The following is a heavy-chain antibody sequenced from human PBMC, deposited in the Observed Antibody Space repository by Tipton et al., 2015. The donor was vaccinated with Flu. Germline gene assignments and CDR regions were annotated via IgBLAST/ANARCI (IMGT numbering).Heavy chain of an antibody. CDR2: INPNSGGT. Sequence: QLVQSGAEVKKPGASVKVSCKASGYTFTGYYMHWVRQAPGQGLEWMGRINPNSGGTNYAQKFQGRVTMTRDTSISTAYMELSRLRSDDTAVYYCAGDLGPYDFWSGYKPPHGMDVWGQGTTVPVSS. CDR1: GYTFTGYY. CDR3: AGDLGPYDFWSGYKPPHGMDV. J-gene: IGHJ6*02. D-gene: IGHD3-3*01. V-gene: IGHV1-2*06.